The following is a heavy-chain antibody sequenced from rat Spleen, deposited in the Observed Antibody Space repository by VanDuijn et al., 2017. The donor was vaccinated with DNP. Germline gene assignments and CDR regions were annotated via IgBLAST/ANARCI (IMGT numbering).Heavy chain of an antibody. CDR2: ISYEGSGT. CDR3: ARLTYSNFDY. CDR1: GFTFSDYY. D-gene: IGHD1-2*01. Sequence: EVQLVESGGGLVQPGRSLKLSCVASGFTFSDYYMAWVRQAPKKGLEWVASISYEGSGTYYGDSMKGRFTISRDNAKSTLYLQMNSLRSEDTATYYCARLTYSNFDYWGQGVMVTVSS. V-gene: IGHV5-22*01. J-gene: IGHJ2*01.